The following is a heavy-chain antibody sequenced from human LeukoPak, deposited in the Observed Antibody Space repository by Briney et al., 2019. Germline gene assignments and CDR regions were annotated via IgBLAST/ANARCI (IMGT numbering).Heavy chain of an antibody. D-gene: IGHD6-13*01. CDR1: GGSISSSSYY. CDR2: IYYSGST. V-gene: IGHV4-39*01. J-gene: IGHJ4*02. Sequence: PSETLSLTCTVSGGSISSSSYYWGWIRQPPGKGLEWIGSIYYSGSTYYNPSLKSRVTISVDTSKNQFSLKLSSVTAADTAVYYCARPAAGPRDLDYWGQGTLVTVSS. CDR3: ARPAAGPRDLDY.